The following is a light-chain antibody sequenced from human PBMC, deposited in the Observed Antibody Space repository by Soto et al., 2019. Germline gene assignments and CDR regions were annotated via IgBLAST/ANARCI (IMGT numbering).Light chain of an antibody. CDR1: STDVDTYNY. CDR3: QSHTTSMSRYV. CDR2: DVN. V-gene: IGLV2-14*03. J-gene: IGLJ1*01. Sequence: QSVLTPPASVSGSPGQSITISCSGISTDVDTYNYVSWYQLHPGEAPKVLIYDVNSRPSGVSNRFSGSRSGNTASLTISGLQAEDEAHYYCQSHTTSMSRYVFGTGTKVTVL.